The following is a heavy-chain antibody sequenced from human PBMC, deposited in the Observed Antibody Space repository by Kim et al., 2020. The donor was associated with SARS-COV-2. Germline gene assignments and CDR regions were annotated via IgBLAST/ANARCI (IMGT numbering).Heavy chain of an antibody. J-gene: IGHJ6*02. V-gene: IGHV3-7*01. D-gene: IGHD5-18*01. CDR3: ARDPVDTAMEYYYYGMDV. CDR1: GFTFSSYW. Sequence: GGSLRLSCAASGFTFSSYWMSWVRQAPGKGLEWVANIKQDGSEKYYVDSVKGRFTISRDNAKNSLYLQMNSLRAEDTAVYYCARDPVDTAMEYYYYGMDVWGQGTTVTVSS. CDR2: IKQDGSEK.